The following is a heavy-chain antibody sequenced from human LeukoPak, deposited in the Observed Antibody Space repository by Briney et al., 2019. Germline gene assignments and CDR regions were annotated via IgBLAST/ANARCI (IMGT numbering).Heavy chain of an antibody. V-gene: IGHV3-53*04. CDR3: SRSSGWYGDAFDI. D-gene: IGHD6-19*01. J-gene: IGHJ3*02. CDR2: IYSGGST. CDR1: GFTVSSNY. Sequence: PGGSLTLSCTASGFTVSSNYMSWVRQAPGKGLEWVSVIYSGGSTYYADSLEGRFTISIHNSKNTLYLQMNSLSAADPAVYYCSRSSGWYGDAFDIRGQGTMVTVSS.